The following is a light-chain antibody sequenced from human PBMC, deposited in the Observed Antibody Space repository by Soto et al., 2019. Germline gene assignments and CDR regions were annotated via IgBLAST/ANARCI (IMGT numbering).Light chain of an antibody. CDR1: QSIRTS. CDR3: QHTYSSSSWT. V-gene: IGKV1-39*01. Sequence: DVQMTQSPSSLSASVGDGVTITCRASQSIRTSLNWYQQKPGKAPKLLIYGASGLQSGVPSRFTGSGSGTDFTLTISSLQPEDFATYYCQHTYSSSSWTFGPGTKVDIK. CDR2: GAS. J-gene: IGKJ1*01.